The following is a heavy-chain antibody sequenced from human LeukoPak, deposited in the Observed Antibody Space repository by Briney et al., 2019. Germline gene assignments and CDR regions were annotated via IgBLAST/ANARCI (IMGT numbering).Heavy chain of an antibody. D-gene: IGHD6-6*01. J-gene: IGHJ4*02. CDR1: GFTFSSYA. CDR2: ISGSGGST. Sequence: GGSLRLSCAASGFTFSSYAMSWVRQAPGKGLEWVSAISGSGGSTYYADSVKGRFTISRDNTKNTLYLQMNSLRAEDTAVYYCAKASTSSSSPDYWGQGTLVTVSS. V-gene: IGHV3-23*01. CDR3: AKASTSSSSPDY.